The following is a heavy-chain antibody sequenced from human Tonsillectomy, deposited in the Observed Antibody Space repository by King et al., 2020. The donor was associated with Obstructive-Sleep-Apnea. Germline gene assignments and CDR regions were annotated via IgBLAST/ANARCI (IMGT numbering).Heavy chain of an antibody. CDR1: GGTFNSYA. Sequence: VQLVESGAEVKKPGSSVKVSCKASGGTFNSYAMSWVRQAPGQGLEWVGGIIPIFGTTSYAQKCQGRVTVTADESTNTAYMELSSLRSEDTAVYFCARGMIPSATYFDYWGQGTLVTVSS. D-gene: IGHD2-2*01. CDR2: IIPIFGTT. CDR3: ARGMIPSATYFDY. J-gene: IGHJ4*02. V-gene: IGHV1-69*01.